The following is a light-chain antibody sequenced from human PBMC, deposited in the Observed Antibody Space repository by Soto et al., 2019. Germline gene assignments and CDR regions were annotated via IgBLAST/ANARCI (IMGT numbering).Light chain of an antibody. CDR2: DSS. J-gene: IGKJ5*01. Sequence: EVVLTQSPATLSLSPGERATLSCRASESVGNYLAWYQHKPGQAPRLLIYDSSNRATVIPARFSGSGSGTDFTLTIRDLEPEDFAIYYCQHRSNWPPSAFGQGTRLEIK. V-gene: IGKV3-11*01. CDR1: ESVGNY. CDR3: QHRSNWPPSA.